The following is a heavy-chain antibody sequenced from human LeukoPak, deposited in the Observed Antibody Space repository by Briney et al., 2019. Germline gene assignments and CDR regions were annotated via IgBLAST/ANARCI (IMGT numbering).Heavy chain of an antibody. V-gene: IGHV3-30-3*01. D-gene: IGHD5-18*01. J-gene: IGHJ4*02. Sequence: GGSLRLSCAASGFTFSSYAMHWVRQAPGKGLEWVAVISYDGSNKYYADSVKGRFTISRDNSKNTLYLQMNSLRAEDTAVYYCARASRGYRQPLDYWGQGTLVTVSS. CDR1: GFTFSSYA. CDR3: ARASRGYRQPLDY. CDR2: ISYDGSNK.